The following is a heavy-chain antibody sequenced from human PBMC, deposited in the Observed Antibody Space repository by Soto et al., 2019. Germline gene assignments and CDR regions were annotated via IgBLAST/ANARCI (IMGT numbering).Heavy chain of an antibody. J-gene: IGHJ4*02. CDR2: ISYDGSNE. CDR3: ARGLYYDTSGYYSPY. CDR1: GFTFISYG. V-gene: IGHV3-30*03. D-gene: IGHD3-22*01. Sequence: QVQLVESGGGVVQPGRSLRLSCAASGFTFISYGMHWVRQAPGKGLEWVAVISYDGSNEYYADSVKGRFTISRDNSKNTLYLQMNSLRAEDTAVYYCARGLYYDTSGYYSPYWGQGTLVTVSS.